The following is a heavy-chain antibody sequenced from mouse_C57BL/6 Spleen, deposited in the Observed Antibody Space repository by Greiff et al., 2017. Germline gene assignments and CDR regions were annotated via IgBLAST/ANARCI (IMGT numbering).Heavy chain of an antibody. V-gene: IGHV14-2*01. D-gene: IGHD1-1*01. CDR1: GFNIKDYY. CDR2: IDPEDGET. Sequence: VQLKESGAELVKPGASVKLSCTASGFNIKDYYMHWVKQRTEQGLEWIGRIDPEDGETKYAPKFQGKAPITADTSSNTADLQRSSLTSEDTAVYYGANYYGSSHDYWGQGTTLTVSS. CDR3: ANYYGSSHDY. J-gene: IGHJ2*01.